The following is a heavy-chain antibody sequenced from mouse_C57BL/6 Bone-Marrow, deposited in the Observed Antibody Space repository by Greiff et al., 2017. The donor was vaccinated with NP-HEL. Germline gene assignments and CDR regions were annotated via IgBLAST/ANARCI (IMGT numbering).Heavy chain of an antibody. Sequence: VQLQQSGAELATPGASVKLSCKASGYTFTSYWMHWVKQRPGQGLEWIGYINPSSGYTKYNQKFKDQATLTADKSSRTAYMQLSSLTYEDSAVYDCARDGNYVGYAMDYWGQGTSVTVSS. V-gene: IGHV1-7*01. CDR2: INPSSGYT. J-gene: IGHJ4*01. CDR1: GYTFTSYW. D-gene: IGHD2-1*01. CDR3: ARDGNYVGYAMDY.